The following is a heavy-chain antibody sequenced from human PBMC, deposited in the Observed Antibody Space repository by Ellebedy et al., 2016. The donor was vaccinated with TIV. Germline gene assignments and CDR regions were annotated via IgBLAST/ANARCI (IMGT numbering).Heavy chain of an antibody. CDR3: ATDNRGGSYDY. J-gene: IGHJ4*02. Sequence: AASVKVSCKASGYTFTSSGISWARQAPGQGLEWMGWISGYNGNTNYAQKFQDRVTMTTDTSTSTAYVELRSLRSDDTAVYYCATDNRGGSYDYWGQGTLVTVSS. CDR2: ISGYNGNT. CDR1: GYTFTSSG. V-gene: IGHV1-18*04. D-gene: IGHD1-26*01.